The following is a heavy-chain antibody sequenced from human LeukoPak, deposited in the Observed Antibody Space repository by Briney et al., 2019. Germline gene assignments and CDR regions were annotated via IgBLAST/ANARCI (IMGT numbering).Heavy chain of an antibody. Sequence: GGSLRLSCAASGFTFSSYAMSWVRQAPGKGLEWVSAISGSGGSTYYADSVKGRFTISRDNSKNTLYLQMNSLRAEDTAVYYCAKGFKLLWFGELPRSEDYFDYWGQGTLVTVSS. CDR2: ISGSGGST. J-gene: IGHJ4*02. CDR3: AKGFKLLWFGELPRSEDYFDY. CDR1: GFTFSSYA. D-gene: IGHD3-10*01. V-gene: IGHV3-23*01.